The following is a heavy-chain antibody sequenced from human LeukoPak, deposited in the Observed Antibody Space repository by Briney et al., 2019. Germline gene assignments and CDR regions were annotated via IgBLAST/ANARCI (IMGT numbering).Heavy chain of an antibody. CDR1: GGSISSYY. CDR3: ARDGGLRGMDV. Sequence: SETLSLTCTVSGGSISSYYWSWIRQPPGKGLEWIGYIYYGGSTNYNPSLKSRVTISVDTSKNQFSLKLSSVTAADTAVYYCARDGGLRGMDVWGQGTTVTVSS. J-gene: IGHJ6*02. CDR2: IYYGGST. D-gene: IGHD6-25*01. V-gene: IGHV4-59*01.